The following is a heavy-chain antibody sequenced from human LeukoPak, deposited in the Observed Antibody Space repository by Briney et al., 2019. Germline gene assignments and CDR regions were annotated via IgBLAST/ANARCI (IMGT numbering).Heavy chain of an antibody. D-gene: IGHD3-9*01. J-gene: IGHJ4*02. CDR1: GFTLSSHW. CDR3: ARGIEVLRYFDWLPHFDY. CDR2: INQDGTEN. V-gene: IGHV3-7*01. Sequence: PGGSLRLSCEASGFTLSSHWMSWVRQAPGKGLEWLGNINQDGTENNSGGSVKGRFTISRDNAKNSLYLQMNSLRAEDTAVYYCARGIEVLRYFDWLPHFDYWGQGTLVTVSS.